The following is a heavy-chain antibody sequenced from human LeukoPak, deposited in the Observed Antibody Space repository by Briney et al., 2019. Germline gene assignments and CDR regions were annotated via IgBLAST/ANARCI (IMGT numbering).Heavy chain of an antibody. Sequence: AAPKLFRQTSGYTFTSSDINWLRNTTGQGVEWIRRMNANTGNTGYAQKFQGRVTITRNTSISTAYMELSSLRSEDTAVYYCARGLPYYDFWSGYFSQPGDYWGQGTLVTVSS. V-gene: IGHV1-8*03. CDR2: MNANTGNT. J-gene: IGHJ4*02. D-gene: IGHD3-3*01. CDR1: GYTFTSSD. CDR3: ARGLPYYDFWSGYFSQPGDY.